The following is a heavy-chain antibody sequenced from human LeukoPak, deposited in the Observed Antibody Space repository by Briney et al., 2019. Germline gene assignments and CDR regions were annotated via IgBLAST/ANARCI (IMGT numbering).Heavy chain of an antibody. CDR1: GLTFSCYG. CDR3: TRVKDDILTGPFDY. CDR2: IWYDGSNK. J-gene: IGHJ4*02. V-gene: IGHV3-33*01. D-gene: IGHD3-9*01. Sequence: PGGSLRLTCAASGLTFSCYGMHWVRQAPGKGLEWVAVIWYDGSNKYYADSVKGRFTISRDNSKNTLYLQMNSLRAEDTAVYYCTRVKDDILTGPFDYWGQGTLVTVSS.